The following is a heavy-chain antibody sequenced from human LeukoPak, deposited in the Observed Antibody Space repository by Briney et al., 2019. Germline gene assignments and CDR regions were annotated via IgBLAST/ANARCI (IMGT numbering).Heavy chain of an antibody. D-gene: IGHD6-6*01. CDR2: IKSKTDGGTI. V-gene: IGHV3-15*01. CDR3: TTDRGITARPAFDS. CDR1: GISFTNAW. Sequence: GGSLRLSCATSGISFTNAWMTWVRQAPGKGLDWVGRIKSKTDGGTIDYAAPVKGRFTILRDDSKMTLYLQMNSLKIEDTAVYYCTTDRGITARPAFDSWGQGTLVIVSS. J-gene: IGHJ4*02.